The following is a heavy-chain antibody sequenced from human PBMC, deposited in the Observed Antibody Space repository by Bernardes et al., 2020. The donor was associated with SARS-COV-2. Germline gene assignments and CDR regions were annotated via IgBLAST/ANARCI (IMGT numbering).Heavy chain of an antibody. CDR2: IYYSGST. J-gene: IGHJ5*02. D-gene: IGHD2-2*01. V-gene: IGHV4-59*08. CDR3: ARRSLGYCSSTNCISVFDP. CDR1: GGSISSYY. Sequence: SETLSLTCTVSGGSISSYYWSWIRQPPGKGLEWIGYIYYSGSTNYNPSLKSRVTISVDTAKNQFSLKLSSVTAADTAGDYCARRSLGYCSSTNCISVFDPWRPGTLLTVSS.